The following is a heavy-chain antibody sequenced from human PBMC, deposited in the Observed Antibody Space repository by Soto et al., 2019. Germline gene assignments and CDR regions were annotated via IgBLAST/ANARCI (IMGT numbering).Heavy chain of an antibody. CDR3: ARQPESTSYFDY. D-gene: IGHD2-2*01. CDR2: VYQSGTT. CDR1: GASISTSSDF. Sequence: QLQLQESGPGLVRSSETLSLTCSVSGASISTSSDFWGWIRQAPGKGLEWIGNVYQSGTTRLNPYLKSRVSIFVDRSKHQFSLELNSATAADRAVYYCARQPESTSYFDYWGQGILVTVSS. V-gene: IGHV4-39*01. J-gene: IGHJ4*02.